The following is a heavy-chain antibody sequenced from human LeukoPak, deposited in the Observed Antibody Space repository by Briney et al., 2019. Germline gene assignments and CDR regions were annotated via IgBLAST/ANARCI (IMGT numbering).Heavy chain of an antibody. Sequence: GGSLRLSCAASGFTFSNFGMHWVRQAPGKGLEWVAVTSYDGSQKYYSDSVKGRFTISRDNSKNTLFLQMHSLRAEDTAVYYCAKGQAYYFENILDYWGQGTLVTVSS. CDR1: GFTFSNFG. CDR3: AKGQAYYFENILDY. D-gene: IGHD3-22*01. V-gene: IGHV3-30*18. CDR2: TSYDGSQK. J-gene: IGHJ4*02.